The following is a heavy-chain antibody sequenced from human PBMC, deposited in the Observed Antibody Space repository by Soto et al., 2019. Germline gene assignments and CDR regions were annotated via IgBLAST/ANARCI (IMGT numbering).Heavy chain of an antibody. CDR2: IRSKTDGETP. V-gene: IGHV3-15*07. CDR1: GFTFSNAW. Sequence: EVQLVESGGGLVKPGGSLRLSCAASGFTFSNAWMNWVRQAPGKGLEWVGRIRSKTDGETPVYAAPVKGRFSISRDDSKNTLYLQMNSLKSEDTAVYYCTTDLGNNYWGQGTLVTVSS. J-gene: IGHJ4*02. CDR3: TTDLGNNY. D-gene: IGHD1-26*01.